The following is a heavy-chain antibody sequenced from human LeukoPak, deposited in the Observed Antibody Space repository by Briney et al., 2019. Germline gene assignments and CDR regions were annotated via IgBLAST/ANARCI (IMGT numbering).Heavy chain of an antibody. CDR3: ARDSMVRGVGYYYYYYMDV. Sequence: PSETLSLTCTVSGGSISSHYWSWIRQPPGKGLEWIGYIYYSGSTNYNPSLKSRVTISVDTSKNQFSLKLSSVTAADTAVYYCARDSMVRGVGYYYYYYMDVWGKGTTVTVPS. CDR2: IYYSGST. D-gene: IGHD3-10*01. V-gene: IGHV4-59*11. CDR1: GGSISSHY. J-gene: IGHJ6*03.